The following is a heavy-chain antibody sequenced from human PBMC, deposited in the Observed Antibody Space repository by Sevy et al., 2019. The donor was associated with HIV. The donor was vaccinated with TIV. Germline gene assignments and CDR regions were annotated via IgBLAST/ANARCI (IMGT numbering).Heavy chain of an antibody. J-gene: IGHJ6*02. D-gene: IGHD6-13*01. CDR1: GGTFSSYA. CDR3: ATKLIAEGNYYYYGMDV. CDR2: IIPIFGTA. Sequence: ASVKVSCKASGGTFSSYAISWVRQAPGQGLEWMGRIIPIFGTANYAQKFQGRVTITADESTSTAYMELSSLRSEDTAVYYCATKLIAEGNYYYYGMDVWGQGTTVTVSS. V-gene: IGHV1-69*13.